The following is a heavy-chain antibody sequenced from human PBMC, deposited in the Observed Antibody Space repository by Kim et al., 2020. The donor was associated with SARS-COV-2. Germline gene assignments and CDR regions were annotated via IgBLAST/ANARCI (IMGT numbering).Heavy chain of an antibody. J-gene: IGHJ6*02. V-gene: IGHV3-23*01. Sequence: YPAPGKGRFTISRDNSENTLYLQRNGQRAEDTAVYYCAKSRPYSGSGMYVWGQGTTVTVSS. CDR3: AKSRPYSGSGMYV. D-gene: IGHD1-26*01.